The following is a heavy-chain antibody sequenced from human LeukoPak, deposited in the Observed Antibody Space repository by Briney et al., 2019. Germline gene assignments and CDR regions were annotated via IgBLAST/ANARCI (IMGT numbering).Heavy chain of an antibody. V-gene: IGHV3-23*01. CDR2: ISGSGGST. CDR3: AKLGAPPSLLWFGETPPDY. D-gene: IGHD3-10*01. J-gene: IGHJ4*02. CDR1: GFTFSTYS. Sequence: PGGSLRLSCTASGFTFSTYSMNWVRQAPGKGLEWVSAISGSGGSTYYADSVKGRFTISRDNSKNTLYLQMNSLRAEDTAVYYCAKLGAPPSLLWFGETPPDYWGQGTLVTVSS.